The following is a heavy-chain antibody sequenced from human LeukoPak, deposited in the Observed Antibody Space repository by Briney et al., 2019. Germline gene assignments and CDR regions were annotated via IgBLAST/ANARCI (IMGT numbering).Heavy chain of an antibody. CDR1: GFTFSSSV. D-gene: IGHD2/OR15-2a*01. J-gene: IGHJ4*02. CDR2: IRYDGSNK. Sequence: PGGSLRLSCAASGFTFSSSVMHWVRQAPGKGLEWEAVIRYDGSNKYYADSVKGRFTISRDNSKNTLYLQMSSLRAEDTAVYYCAKVDFLDYWGQGTLVTVSS. V-gene: IGHV3-30*02. CDR3: AKVDFLDY.